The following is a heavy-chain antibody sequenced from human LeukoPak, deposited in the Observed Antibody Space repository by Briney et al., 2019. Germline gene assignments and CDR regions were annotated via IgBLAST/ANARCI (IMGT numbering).Heavy chain of an antibody. CDR2: IYYSGST. J-gene: IGHJ5*02. CDR1: GGSISSYY. V-gene: IGHV4-59*01. D-gene: IGHD3-22*01. CDR3: AREGDYDSSGYYYRWFDP. Sequence: SETLSLTCTVSGGSISSYYWSWIRQPPGKGLEWIGYIYYSGSTNYNPSLKSRVTISVDTSKNQFSLKLSSVTAADTAVYYCAREGDYDSSGYYYRWFDPWGQGTLVTVSS.